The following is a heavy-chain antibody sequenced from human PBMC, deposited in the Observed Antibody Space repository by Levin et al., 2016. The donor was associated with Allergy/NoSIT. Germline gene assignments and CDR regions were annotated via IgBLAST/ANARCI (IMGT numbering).Heavy chain of an antibody. J-gene: IGHJ4*02. CDR1: GFTVSSNH. V-gene: IGHV3-23*01. Sequence: GESLKISCAASGFTVSSNHMSWVRQAPGKGLEWVSAINGDGGRTYYADSVKGRFTISRDNSKNSLYLQMDSLRAEDTAVYYCARGYDSGGYGMHYWGQGTLVTVSS. CDR3: ARGYDSGGYGMHY. CDR2: INGDGGRT. D-gene: IGHD3-22*01.